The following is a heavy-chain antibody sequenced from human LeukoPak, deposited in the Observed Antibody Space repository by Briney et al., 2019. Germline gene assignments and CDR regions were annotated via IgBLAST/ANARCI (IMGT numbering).Heavy chain of an antibody. CDR3: AREYSSGWYGRGFDY. V-gene: IGHV4-61*01. J-gene: IGHJ4*02. D-gene: IGHD6-19*01. CDR2: IYYSGST. CDR1: GFSISSGYY. Sequence: SETLSLTGTVSGFSISSGYYWGWIRQPPGKGLEWIGYIYYSGSTNYNPSLKSRVTISVDTSKNQFSLKLSSVTAADTAVYYCAREYSSGWYGRGFDYWGQGTLVTVSS.